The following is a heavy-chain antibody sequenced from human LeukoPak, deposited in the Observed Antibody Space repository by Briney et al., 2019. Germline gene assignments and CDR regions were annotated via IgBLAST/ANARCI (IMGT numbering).Heavy chain of an antibody. V-gene: IGHV1-69*05. Sequence: SVKVSCKASGGTFSSYAISWVRQAPGQGLEWMGGIIPTFGTANYAQKFQGRVTITTDESTSTAYMELSSLRSEDTAVYYCASGRDGYNYHFDYWGQGTLVTVSS. D-gene: IGHD5-24*01. CDR3: ASGRDGYNYHFDY. CDR2: IIPTFGTA. CDR1: GGTFSSYA. J-gene: IGHJ4*02.